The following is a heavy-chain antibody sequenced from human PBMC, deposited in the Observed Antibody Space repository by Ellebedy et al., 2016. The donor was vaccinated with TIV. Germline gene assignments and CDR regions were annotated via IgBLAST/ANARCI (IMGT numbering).Heavy chain of an antibody. V-gene: IGHV4-34*01. Sequence: MPSETLSLTCAVYGGSFSGYYWSWIRQPPGKGLEWIGEINHSGSTNYNPSLKSRVTISVDTSKNQFSLKLSSVTAADTAVYYCARGKYSSSSGTGPYGRSVDWFDPWGQGTLVTVSS. CDR2: INHSGST. D-gene: IGHD6-13*01. CDR3: ARGKYSSSSGTGPYGRSVDWFDP. CDR1: GGSFSGYY. J-gene: IGHJ5*02.